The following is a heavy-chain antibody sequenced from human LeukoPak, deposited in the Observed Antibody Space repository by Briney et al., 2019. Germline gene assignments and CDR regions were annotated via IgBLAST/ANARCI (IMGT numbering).Heavy chain of an antibody. CDR3: VRMLDSDY. J-gene: IGHJ4*02. Sequence: PGGSLRLSCAASGFTFSRYWMYWVRQAPGKGLVWVSGINRDGSETKYADSVKGRFTISRDNTDNTLYLQMNSLRAEDTALYYCVRMLDSDYWGQGTLVTVSS. V-gene: IGHV3-74*03. CDR2: INRDGSET. D-gene: IGHD2-8*01. CDR1: GFTFSRYW.